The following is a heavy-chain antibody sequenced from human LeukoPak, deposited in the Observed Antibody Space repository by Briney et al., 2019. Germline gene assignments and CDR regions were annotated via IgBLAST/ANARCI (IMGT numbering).Heavy chain of an antibody. CDR3: ARGSGSSWYFYFDY. J-gene: IGHJ4*02. Sequence: GGSLRLSCAASGFTFSSSEMNWVRQAPGKGLEWVSFISSSGGTIYYADSVKGRFTISRDNAKNSVYLQMNSLRAEDTALYYCARGSGSSWYFYFDYWGQGTLVTVSS. CDR1: GFTFSSSE. V-gene: IGHV3-48*03. D-gene: IGHD6-13*01. CDR2: ISSSGGTI.